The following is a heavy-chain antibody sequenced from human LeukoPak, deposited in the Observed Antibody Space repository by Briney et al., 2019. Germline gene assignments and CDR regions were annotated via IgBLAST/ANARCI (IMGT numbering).Heavy chain of an antibody. CDR1: GGSFSGYY. J-gene: IGHJ4*02. CDR3: ARGGGSSGYGSDY. Sequence: SETLSLTCAVYGGSFSGYYWTWIRQSPGKGLEWIGEINHSGSTNYNPSLKGRITMSVDTSQNQFSLKLSSVTAADAALYYCARGGGSSGYGSDYWGQGTLVTVSS. CDR2: INHSGST. D-gene: IGHD5-12*01. V-gene: IGHV4-34*01.